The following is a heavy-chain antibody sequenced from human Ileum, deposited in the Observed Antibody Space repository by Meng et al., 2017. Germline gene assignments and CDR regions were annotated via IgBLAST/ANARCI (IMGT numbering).Heavy chain of an antibody. V-gene: IGHV1-2*02. CDR1: GYTFTVYY. CDR3: VRENWYFDS. CDR2: INANSGGT. J-gene: IGHJ4*02. Sequence: QVQLVQCGAGVKKPGASVKVSGKASGYTFTVYYIHWVRQAPGQGLEWVGCINANSGGTGYGQKFQGRVTLTRDTSINTSYMELSSLRSDDTAVYYCVRENWYFDSWGQGTLVTVSS. D-gene: IGHD1-1*01.